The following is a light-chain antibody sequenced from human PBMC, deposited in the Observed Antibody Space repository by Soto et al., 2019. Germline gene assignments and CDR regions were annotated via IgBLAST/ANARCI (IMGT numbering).Light chain of an antibody. CDR3: CSYGGRTTYSV. CDR2: EGY. CDR1: SNDVGNYNL. Sequence: QSALTQPASVSGSPGQSITISCTGTSNDVGNYNLVSWYQKYPGKAPKLIIYEGYKRPTGISNRFSGSTSVNTVSLTISGLQAEDEADYYCCSYGGRTTYSVFGGGTQLTVL. V-gene: IGLV2-23*01. J-gene: IGLJ7*01.